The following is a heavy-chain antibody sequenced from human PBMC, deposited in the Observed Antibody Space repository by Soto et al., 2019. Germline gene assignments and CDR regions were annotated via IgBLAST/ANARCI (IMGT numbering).Heavy chain of an antibody. CDR1: GGSISSYY. V-gene: IGHV4-59*01. Sequence: SETLSLTCPVSGGSISSYYWSWIRQPPGKGLEWIGYIYYSGSTNYNPSLKSRVTISVDTSKNQCSLKLSSVTAADTAVYYCARARGDSGWYGHRGPVDYFDYWGQGTLVTVSS. J-gene: IGHJ4*02. D-gene: IGHD6-19*01. CDR2: IYYSGST. CDR3: ARARGDSGWYGHRGPVDYFDY.